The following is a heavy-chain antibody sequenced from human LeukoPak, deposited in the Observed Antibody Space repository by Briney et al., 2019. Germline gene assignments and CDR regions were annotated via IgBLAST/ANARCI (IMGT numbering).Heavy chain of an antibody. D-gene: IGHD5-18*01. CDR3: ARGQKYRSGYTVTELGSGYFDY. V-gene: IGHV3-30*04. Sequence: GGSLRLSCVASGFAFSSYAIHWVRQAPGKGLEWVAVISYDGRDQYYADFLKGRFTISRDNSKDTVYLQMDSLRVEDTAVYYCARGQKYRSGYTVTELGSGYFDYWGQGTLVTVSS. J-gene: IGHJ4*02. CDR1: GFAFSSYA. CDR2: ISYDGRDQ.